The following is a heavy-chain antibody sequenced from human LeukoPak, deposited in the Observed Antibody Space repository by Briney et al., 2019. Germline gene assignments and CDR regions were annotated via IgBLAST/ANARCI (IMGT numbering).Heavy chain of an antibody. CDR3: ARRSNPDYGHRTLDY. V-gene: IGHV5-51*01. CDR2: IYPGDSDT. CDR1: GYSFTSYW. J-gene: IGHJ4*02. Sequence: GESLKISCMGSGYSFTSYWIGWVRQMPGKGLEWMGIIYPGDSDTRYSPSFQGQVTISADKSISTAYLQWSSLKASDTAMYYCARRSNPDYGHRTLDYWGQGTLVTVSS. D-gene: IGHD4-17*01.